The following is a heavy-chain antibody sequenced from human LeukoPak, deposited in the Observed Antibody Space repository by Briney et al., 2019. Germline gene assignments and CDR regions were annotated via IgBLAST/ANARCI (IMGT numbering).Heavy chain of an antibody. V-gene: IGHV4-59*01. Sequence: PSETLSLTCTVSGGSISSYYWSWIRQSPGKGLEWIGYIYYSGSTNYNPSLKSRVTISVDTSTNQFSLKMSSVTAADTAFYYCARGSSRFDPWGQGTLVTVSS. CDR1: GGSISSYY. D-gene: IGHD6-6*01. J-gene: IGHJ5*02. CDR3: ARGSSRFDP. CDR2: IYYSGST.